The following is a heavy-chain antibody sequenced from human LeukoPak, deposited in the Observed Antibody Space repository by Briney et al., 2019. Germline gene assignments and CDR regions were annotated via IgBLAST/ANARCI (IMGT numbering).Heavy chain of an antibody. V-gene: IGHV3-20*01. J-gene: IGHJ4*02. CDR2: INWNGGST. D-gene: IGHD6-6*01. Sequence: GGSLRLPCAASGFTVSSNYMSWVRQAPGKGLEWVSGINWNGGSTGYADSVKGRFTISRDNAKNSLYLQMNSLRAEDTALYHCARGKREQLVPAFDYWGQGTLVTVSS. CDR3: ARGKREQLVPAFDY. CDR1: GFTVSSNY.